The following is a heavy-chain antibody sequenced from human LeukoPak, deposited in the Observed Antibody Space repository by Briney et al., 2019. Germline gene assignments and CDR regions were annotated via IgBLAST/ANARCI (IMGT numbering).Heavy chain of an antibody. V-gene: IGHV3-23*03. CDR2: IYSGGST. CDR1: GFTFSSYA. D-gene: IGHD5-18*01. CDR3: AAVDSAMIRYFDY. Sequence: GGSLRLSCAASGFTFSSYAMSWVRQAPGKGLEWVSLIYSGGSTYYADSVKGRFTVSRDNSKNTLHLQMNSLRAEDTAIYYCAAVDSAMIRYFDYWGQGTLVTVSS. J-gene: IGHJ4*02.